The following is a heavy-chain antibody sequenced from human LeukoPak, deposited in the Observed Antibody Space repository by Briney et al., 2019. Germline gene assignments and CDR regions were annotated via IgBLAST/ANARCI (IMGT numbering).Heavy chain of an antibody. J-gene: IGHJ6*03. CDR3: AKDMSYTSSWYGVVYLYYYMDV. CDR2: ISGDGGRT. CDR1: GFTFDDYA. V-gene: IGHV3-43*02. D-gene: IGHD6-13*01. Sequence: GGSLRLSCAASGFTFDDYAMHWVRQAPGKGLEWVSLISGDGGRTYYADSVKVRFSISRDNSKKSLYLQINSLRTEDTAFYYCAKDMSYTSSWYGVVYLYYYMDVWGRGTTVTVSS.